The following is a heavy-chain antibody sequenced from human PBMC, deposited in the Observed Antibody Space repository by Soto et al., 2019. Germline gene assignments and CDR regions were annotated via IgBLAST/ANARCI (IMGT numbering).Heavy chain of an antibody. D-gene: IGHD3-10*01. CDR3: ARGMVRGGMDV. CDR2: TYSGGSS. V-gene: IGHV3-53*01. Sequence: QLVESGGDLIQPGGSLRLSCAASGFTVSSNYMNWVRQAPGKGLQWVSVTYSGGSSYYVDSVKGRFTISRDSSQNTLYLQMNSLIAEDTAVDYCARGMVRGGMDVWGQGTTVTVSS. CDR1: GFTVSSNY. J-gene: IGHJ6*02.